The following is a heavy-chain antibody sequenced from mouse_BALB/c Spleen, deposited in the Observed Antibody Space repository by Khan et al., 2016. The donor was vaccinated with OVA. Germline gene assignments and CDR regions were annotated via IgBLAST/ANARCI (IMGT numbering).Heavy chain of an antibody. Sequence: QVQLKESGAELAKPGASVKMSCTASGYTFTTYWIHWIKQRPGQGLEWIGYINPSTGYTEYNKNFKGKATLTADDSSSTAYMQLNSLTSADSAVYYCARRGVYGLFAYWGQGTLVIVSA. CDR3: ARRGVYGLFAY. CDR2: INPSTGYT. J-gene: IGHJ3*01. CDR1: GYTFTTYW. V-gene: IGHV1-7*01. D-gene: IGHD2-10*02.